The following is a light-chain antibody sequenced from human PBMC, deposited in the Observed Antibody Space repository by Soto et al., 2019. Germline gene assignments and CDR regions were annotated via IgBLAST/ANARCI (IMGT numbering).Light chain of an antibody. CDR2: GAS. V-gene: IGKV3-15*01. Sequence: EIVMSHSPATLFLSPGERVSLSFRANESIFINVAWYQQKPGQATRILIYGASTRATGIPGRFSGSGSGTDFTLTISSLQSEDFAIYYCHQYNDWQWTFGQGTKVDIK. CDR1: ESIFIN. J-gene: IGKJ1*01. CDR3: HQYNDWQWT.